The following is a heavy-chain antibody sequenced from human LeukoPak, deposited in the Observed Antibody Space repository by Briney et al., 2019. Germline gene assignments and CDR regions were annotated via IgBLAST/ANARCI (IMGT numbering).Heavy chain of an antibody. CDR3: ARDRYSSGWYEDY. Sequence: ASVKVSCKASGYTFTSYAMHWVRQAPGQRLEWMGWINAGNGNTKYLQKFQGRVTITRDTSASTAYMELSSLRSEDTAVYYCARDRYSSGWYEDYWGQGTLVTVSS. CDR2: INAGNGNT. D-gene: IGHD6-19*01. J-gene: IGHJ4*02. V-gene: IGHV1-3*01. CDR1: GYTFTSYA.